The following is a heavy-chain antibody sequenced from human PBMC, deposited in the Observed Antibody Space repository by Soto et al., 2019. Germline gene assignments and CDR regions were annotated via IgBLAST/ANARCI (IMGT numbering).Heavy chain of an antibody. Sequence: PWGSLRLSCAASGFTFSGYAMHWVRQAPGKGLEWVAVISYDGSNRYHADSVKGRLTISRDNSKNTLYLQMNSLRPEDRAVYYCARGGGGYYYYGMDVWGQGTTVTVSS. CDR2: ISYDGSNR. V-gene: IGHV3-30-3*01. J-gene: IGHJ6*02. CDR3: ARGGGGYYYYGMDV. CDR1: GFTFSGYA. D-gene: IGHD3-16*01.